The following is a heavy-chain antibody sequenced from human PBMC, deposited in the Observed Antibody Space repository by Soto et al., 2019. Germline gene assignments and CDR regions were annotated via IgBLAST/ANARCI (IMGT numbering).Heavy chain of an antibody. CDR3: ARDSPPGAPWSGPLHGMDV. CDR2: IIPIFGTA. J-gene: IGHJ6*02. D-gene: IGHD3-3*01. CDR1: GGTFSSYA. Sequence: SVKVSCKASGGTFSSYAISWVRQAPGQGLEWMGGIIPIFGTANYAQKFQGRVTITADESTSTAYMELSSLRSEDTAVYYCARDSPPGAPWSGPLHGMDVRGQGPTVTGS. V-gene: IGHV1-69*13.